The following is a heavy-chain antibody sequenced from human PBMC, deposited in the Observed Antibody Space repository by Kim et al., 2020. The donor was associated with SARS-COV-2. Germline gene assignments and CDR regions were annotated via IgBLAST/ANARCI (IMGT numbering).Heavy chain of an antibody. J-gene: IGHJ6*02. Sequence: SETLSLTCSVSGASIDSLFWGWVRQTPEKGLEWIASIYYTGTPHYNPSLMSRVAISLDKSRNRFSLRLTSVTAADTATYFCARHLDASDPFYTLAYWGQGISVPSP. V-gene: IGHV4-59*08. CDR1: GASIDSLF. CDR2: IYYTGTP. CDR3: ARHLDASDPFYTLAY. D-gene: IGHD3-16*01.